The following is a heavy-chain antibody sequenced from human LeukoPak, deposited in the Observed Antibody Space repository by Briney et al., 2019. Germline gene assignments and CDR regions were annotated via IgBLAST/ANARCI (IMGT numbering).Heavy chain of an antibody. V-gene: IGHV3-23*01. CDR2: ISGSGGST. J-gene: IGHJ5*02. CDR1: GFTFSRYA. Sequence: GGSLRLSCAASGFTFSRYAMSWVRQAPGKGLEWVSAISGSGGSTYYADSVKGRFTISRDNSKNTLYLQMNSLRAEDTAVYYCAKDSSGGDCRWFDPWGQGTLVTVSS. CDR3: AKDSSGGDCRWFDP. D-gene: IGHD2-21*02.